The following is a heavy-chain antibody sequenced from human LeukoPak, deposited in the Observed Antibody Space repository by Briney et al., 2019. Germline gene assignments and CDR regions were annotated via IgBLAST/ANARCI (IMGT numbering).Heavy chain of an antibody. V-gene: IGHV4-4*07. Sequence: SETLSLTCTVSGGSISSYYWNWIRQPAGKGLEWVGRIYTSGSTNYNPSLKSRVSMSVDTSKNQFSLKLSSVTAADTAVYYCARGKVVAGTPGQNSWDSWGQGTLVTVSS. CDR2: IYTSGST. CDR3: ARGKVVAGTPGQNSWDS. J-gene: IGHJ4*02. D-gene: IGHD6-19*01. CDR1: GGSISSYY.